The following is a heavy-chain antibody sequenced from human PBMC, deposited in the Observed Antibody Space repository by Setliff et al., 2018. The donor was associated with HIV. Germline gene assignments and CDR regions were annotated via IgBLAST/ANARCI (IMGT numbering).Heavy chain of an antibody. CDR1: GFTFSDHY. CDR3: AVWIREVIS. Sequence: GGSLRLSCAASGFTFSDHYMDWVRQAPGKGLEWVGRTKNKDNSFTTEYAASVTCRFTISRDDSKNSLSLHMNSLKTEDTAVYYCAVWIREVISWGRGTLVTVSS. D-gene: IGHD3-10*01. V-gene: IGHV3-72*01. CDR2: TKNKDNSFTT. J-gene: IGHJ5*02.